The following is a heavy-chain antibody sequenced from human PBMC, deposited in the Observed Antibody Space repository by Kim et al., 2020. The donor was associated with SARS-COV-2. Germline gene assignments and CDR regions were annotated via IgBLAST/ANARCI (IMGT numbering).Heavy chain of an antibody. Sequence: ASVKVSCKVSGYTLTELSMHWVRQAPGKGLEWMGGFDPEDGETIYAQKFQGRVTMTEDTSTDTAYMDLSSLRTEDTAVYYCATVTHDYGSGCYYDAFDIWGQGTMVTVSS. CDR3: ATVTHDYGSGCYYDAFDI. CDR1: GYTLTELS. CDR2: FDPEDGET. V-gene: IGHV1-24*01. D-gene: IGHD3-10*01. J-gene: IGHJ3*02.